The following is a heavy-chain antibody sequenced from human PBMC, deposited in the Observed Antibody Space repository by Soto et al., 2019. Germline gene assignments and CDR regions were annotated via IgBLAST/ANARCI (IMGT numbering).Heavy chain of an antibody. J-gene: IGHJ4*02. V-gene: IGHV4-31*03. CDR2: IYYSGSS. CDR3: ARDGDYFGSGSPPLLSK. CDR1: GGSITSGGYC. Sequence: QVQLQESGPGLVKPSETLSLTCTVSGGSITSGGYCWTWIRQHPVKGLEWMGHIYYSGSSSYNPSLTSRLIISIDTAKNQFSLKLTSVTAADTAVYYCARDGDYFGSGSPPLLSKWGQGTLVTVSS. D-gene: IGHD3-10*01.